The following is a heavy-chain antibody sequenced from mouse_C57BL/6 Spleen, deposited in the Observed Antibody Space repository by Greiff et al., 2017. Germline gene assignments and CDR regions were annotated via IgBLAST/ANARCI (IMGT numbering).Heavy chain of an antibody. CDR3: AYGSSYKYFDV. V-gene: IGHV1-39*01. CDR1: GYSFTDYN. D-gene: IGHD1-1*01. CDR2: IYPNNGTT. J-gene: IGHJ1*03. Sequence: EVQGVESGPELVKPGASVKISCKASGYSFTDYNMNWVKQSNGKSLEWIGVIYPNNGTTSYNQKFKGKATLTVDQSSSTAYMQLNSLTSEDAAVYYCAYGSSYKYFDVWGTGTTVTVSS.